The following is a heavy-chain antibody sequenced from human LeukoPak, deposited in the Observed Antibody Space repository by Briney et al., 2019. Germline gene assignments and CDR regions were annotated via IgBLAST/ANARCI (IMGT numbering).Heavy chain of an antibody. CDR1: ADSVSSNSAA. Sequence: SQTLSLTCAISADSVSSNSAAWNWIRQSPSRGLEWLGRTYYRSKWYNDYAVSVKSRITINPDTSKNQFSLKLSSVTAADTAVYYCASGCSWCFGAGSWFDPWGQGTLVTVSS. CDR2: TYYRSKWYN. CDR3: ASGCSWCFGAGSWFDP. J-gene: IGHJ5*02. D-gene: IGHD6-13*01. V-gene: IGHV6-1*01.